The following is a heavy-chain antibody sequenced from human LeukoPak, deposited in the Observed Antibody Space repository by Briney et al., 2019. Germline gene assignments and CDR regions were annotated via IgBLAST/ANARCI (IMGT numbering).Heavy chain of an antibody. Sequence: ASVKVSCKVSGYTLTELSMHWVRQAPGQGLEWMGIINPSGGSTSYAQKFQGRVTMTRDTSTSTVYMELSSLRSEDTAVYYCARASSSGNFDYWGQGTLVTVSS. D-gene: IGHD3-22*01. V-gene: IGHV1-46*01. CDR3: ARASSSGNFDY. CDR1: GYTLTELS. J-gene: IGHJ4*02. CDR2: INPSGGST.